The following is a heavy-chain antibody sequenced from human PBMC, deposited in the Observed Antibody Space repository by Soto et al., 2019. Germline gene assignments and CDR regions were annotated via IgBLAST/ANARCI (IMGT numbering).Heavy chain of an antibody. CDR2: IHPSGGGT. D-gene: IGHD2-21*02. V-gene: IGHV1-46*02. Sequence: QVQLVQSGAEVRKPGASVKVSCKPSGYTFNTYYLHWLRQAPGQALEWMGVIHPSGGGTTYAQKFRGRVTVTRDTSTSTGFMELSSLRSDDTAVYYCARGGHIAVVTASFDYWGQGTLVTVSS. J-gene: IGHJ4*02. CDR3: ARGGHIAVVTASFDY. CDR1: GYTFNTYY.